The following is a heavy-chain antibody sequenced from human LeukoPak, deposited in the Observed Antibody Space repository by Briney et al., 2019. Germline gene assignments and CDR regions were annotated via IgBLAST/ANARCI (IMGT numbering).Heavy chain of an antibody. V-gene: IGHV4-39*07. J-gene: IGHJ4*02. CDR2: ICYSGST. CDR1: GGSISSSSYY. Sequence: SETLSLICTVSGGSISSSSYYWGWIRQPPGKGLEWIGSICYSGSTYYNPSLKSRVTISVDTSKNQFSLKLSSVTAADTAVYYCARSTGYYGSGSEDYWGQGTLVTVSS. CDR3: ARSTGYYGSGSEDY. D-gene: IGHD3-10*01.